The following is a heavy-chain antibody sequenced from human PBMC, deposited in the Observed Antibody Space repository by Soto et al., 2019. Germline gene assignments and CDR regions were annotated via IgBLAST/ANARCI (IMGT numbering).Heavy chain of an antibody. CDR2: ISYDGSKR. CDR1: GFTFSSYV. Sequence: QVQLVESGGGVVQPGKSLRLSCAASGFTFSSYVMHWFRQAPGKGLEWVAAISYDGSKRYYADSVKGRFTISRDNSKNTLYLQMNSLRAEDTAVYYCASEGFSSGWGLDYWGQGTLVTVSS. V-gene: IGHV3-30*04. D-gene: IGHD3-3*01. J-gene: IGHJ4*02. CDR3: ASEGFSSGWGLDY.